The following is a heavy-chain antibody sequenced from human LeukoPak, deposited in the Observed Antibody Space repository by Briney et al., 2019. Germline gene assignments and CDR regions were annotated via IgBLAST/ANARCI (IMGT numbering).Heavy chain of an antibody. Sequence: SETLSLTCTVSGGSISSYYWSWIRQPAGKGLEWIGRIYTSGSTNYNPSLKSRVTISVDTSKNQFSLKLSSVTAADTAVYYCARGPNYGGNSKDFDYWGQGTLVTVSS. CDR3: ARGPNYGGNSKDFDY. V-gene: IGHV4-4*07. J-gene: IGHJ4*02. D-gene: IGHD4-23*01. CDR2: IYTSGST. CDR1: GGSISSYY.